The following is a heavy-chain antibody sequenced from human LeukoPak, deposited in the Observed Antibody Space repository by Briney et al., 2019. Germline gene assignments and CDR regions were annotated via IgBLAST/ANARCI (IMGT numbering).Heavy chain of an antibody. V-gene: IGHV3-23*01. D-gene: IGHD4/OR15-4a*01. CDR3: VQLLGDNPIRWYFGL. CDR1: GFTFSNYA. Sequence: PGGSLRLSCTASGFTFSNYAMSWVRQAPGKGLKWVSSISDSGDTPYYADSVKGLFTISRDNSKNTLYLQMSSLRAEDTAVYYCVQLLGDNPIRWYFGLWGRGTLVTVSS. J-gene: IGHJ2*01. CDR2: ISDSGDTP.